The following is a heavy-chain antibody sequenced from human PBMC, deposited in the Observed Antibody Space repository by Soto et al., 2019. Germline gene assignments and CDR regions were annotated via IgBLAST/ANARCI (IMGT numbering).Heavy chain of an antibody. CDR3: ARMGDFWSGPGELDP. J-gene: IGHJ5*02. Sequence: SETLSLTCTVSGGSISSSSYYWAWNRQSPGKGLEWIGSVYYNGFTYYNPSLKSRVTISVDTSKNQFSLKLTSVTAADTAVFYCARMGDFWSGPGELDPWGQGTLVTVSS. D-gene: IGHD3-3*01. V-gene: IGHV4-39*01. CDR2: VYYNGFT. CDR1: GGSISSSSYY.